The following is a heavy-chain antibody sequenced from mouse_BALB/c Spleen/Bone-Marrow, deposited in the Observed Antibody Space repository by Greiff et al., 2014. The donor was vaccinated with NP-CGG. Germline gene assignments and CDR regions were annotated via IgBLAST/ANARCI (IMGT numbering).Heavy chain of an antibody. CDR1: GYTFTSYW. CDR3: TTGTRFAY. J-gene: IGHJ3*01. V-gene: IGHV1-69*02. D-gene: IGHD4-1*01. CDR2: IYPSDSYT. Sequence: QVQLQQPGAELARPGASVKLSCEASGYTFTSYWINWVKQRPGQGLEWIGNIYPSDSYTNYNQKFKDKATLTVDKSSSTAFMQLSSPTSEDSAVYYCTTGTRFAYWGQGTLVTVSA.